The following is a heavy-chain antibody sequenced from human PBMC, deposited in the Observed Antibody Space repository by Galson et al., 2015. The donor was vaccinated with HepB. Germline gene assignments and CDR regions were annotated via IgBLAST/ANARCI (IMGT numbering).Heavy chain of an antibody. V-gene: IGHV1-46*01. CDR2: INPTDGST. CDR1: GSTFSAYY. J-gene: IGHJ4*02. D-gene: IGHD4-11*01. CDR3: AGARTTRYSSPMSPGLKFDQ. Sequence: SVKVSCKASGSTFSAYYFHWVRQSPGQGLEWMGIINPTDGSTTYAQRFQGRVTMTTDTSTGTVYMQMSSLRFEDTAVYYCAGARTTRYSSPMSPGLKFDQWGQGTLVTVSS.